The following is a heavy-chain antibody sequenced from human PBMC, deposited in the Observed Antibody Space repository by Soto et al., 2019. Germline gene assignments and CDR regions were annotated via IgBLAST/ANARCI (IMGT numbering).Heavy chain of an antibody. CDR2: IYYSGST. CDR1: AGSLSTYS. Sequence: SQKLPLSYTGSAGSLSTYSKSLFRQPPGKGLEWIGYIYYSGSTNYNPSLKSRVTISVDTSKNQISPKLSSVTAADTAVYYCARLEFCNNTSCYPDYWGQGTQVTVS. V-gene: IGHV4-59*08. J-gene: IGHJ4*02. D-gene: IGHD2-2*01. CDR3: ARLEFCNNTSCYPDY.